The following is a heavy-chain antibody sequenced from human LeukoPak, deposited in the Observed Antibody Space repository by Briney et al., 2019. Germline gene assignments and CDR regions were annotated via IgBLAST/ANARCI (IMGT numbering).Heavy chain of an antibody. V-gene: IGHV3-48*03. CDR3: ARVVGIAAAGTWFDP. CDR1: GFTFSSYE. D-gene: IGHD6-13*01. J-gene: IGHJ5*02. CDR2: ISSSGSTI. Sequence: GGSLRLSCAASGFTFSSYEMNWVRQAPGKGLEWVSYISSSGSTIYYADSVKGRFTIPRDNAKNSLYLQMNSLRAEDTAVYYCARVVGIAAAGTWFDPWGQGTLVTVSS.